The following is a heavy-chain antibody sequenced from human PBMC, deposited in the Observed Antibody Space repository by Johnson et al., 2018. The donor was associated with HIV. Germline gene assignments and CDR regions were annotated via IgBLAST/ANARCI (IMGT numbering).Heavy chain of an antibody. Sequence: VQLVESGGGVVQPGRSLRLSCAVSGFTFSSYGMHWVRRAPGKGLEWVAVISYDGSNKYYADSVKGRFTISRDNSKNTLYLQMNSLRAEDTAVYYCAKSGFSGSYQGAYDIWGQGTMVTVSS. CDR1: GFTFSSYG. CDR3: AKSGFSGSYQGAYDI. D-gene: IGHD1-26*01. J-gene: IGHJ3*02. CDR2: ISYDGSNK. V-gene: IGHV3-30*18.